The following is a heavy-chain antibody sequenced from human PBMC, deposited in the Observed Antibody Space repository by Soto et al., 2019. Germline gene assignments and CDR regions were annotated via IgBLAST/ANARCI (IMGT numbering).Heavy chain of an antibody. Sequence: SETLPLTCAVYGGSFSGYYWTWIRQPPGKGLEWIGEINQSGFTNYNPSLKSRVTMSVDTSKNQFSLRLSSVTAADTAVYYCARLHYDFWSGGNWFDSLGQGTLVTVSS. CDR2: INQSGFT. CDR1: GGSFSGYY. D-gene: IGHD3-3*01. J-gene: IGHJ5*01. CDR3: ARLHYDFWSGGNWFDS. V-gene: IGHV4-34*01.